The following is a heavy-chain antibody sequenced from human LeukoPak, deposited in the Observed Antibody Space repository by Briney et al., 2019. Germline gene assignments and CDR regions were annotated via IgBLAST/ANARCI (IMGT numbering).Heavy chain of an antibody. CDR2: IYVSGST. V-gene: IGHV4-61*02. Sequence: SETLSLTCTVSGASINSGDYYWTWIRQPAGKGLEWIGRIYVSGSTNYNPSFKSRVTISADTSKNQFSLKLSSVTAADTAVYYCARDHPTPTTGYMDVWGKGTTVTVSS. CDR3: ARDHPTPTTGYMDV. CDR1: GASINSGDYY. D-gene: IGHD1-26*01. J-gene: IGHJ6*03.